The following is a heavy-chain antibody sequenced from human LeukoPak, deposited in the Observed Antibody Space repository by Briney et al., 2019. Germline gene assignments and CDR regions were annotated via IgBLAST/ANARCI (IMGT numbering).Heavy chain of an antibody. J-gene: IGHJ6*02. V-gene: IGHV3-21*01. CDR1: GFTFSSYS. D-gene: IGHD1-14*01. CDR3: ARAPEPPEGYYYYYGMDV. CDR2: ISSSSSYI. Sequence: GGSLRLSCAASGFTFSSYSMNWVRQAPGKGLEWVSSISSSSSYIYYADSVKGRFTISRDNAKNSLYLQMNSLRAEDTAVYYCARAPEPPEGYYYYYGMDVWGQGTTVTVSS.